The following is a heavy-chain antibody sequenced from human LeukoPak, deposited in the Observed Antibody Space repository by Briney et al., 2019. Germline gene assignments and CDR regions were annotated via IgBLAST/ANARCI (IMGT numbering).Heavy chain of an antibody. CDR2: IIPLPGTA. Sequence: GASVKVSCKASGGTFSTYGISWVRQAPGQGPEWMGGIIPLPGTANYAQKFQGRVTITADKSTSTAYMELSSLRSEDTAVYYCAREAGTTLGNWFDPWGQGTLVTVSS. J-gene: IGHJ5*02. CDR1: GGTFSTYG. CDR3: AREAGTTLGNWFDP. D-gene: IGHD1-1*01. V-gene: IGHV1-69*10.